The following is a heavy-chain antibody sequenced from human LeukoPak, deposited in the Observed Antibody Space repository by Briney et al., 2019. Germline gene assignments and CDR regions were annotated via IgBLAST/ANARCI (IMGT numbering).Heavy chain of an antibody. D-gene: IGHD5-24*01. Sequence: GGSLRLSCAASGFTFSSYWMSWVRQAPGKGLEWVSGINWNGGSTGYVDSVKGRFTISRDNAKNSLYLQMNSLRAEDTALYYCARGKEMATITAAFDIWGQGTMVTVSS. J-gene: IGHJ3*02. CDR1: GFTFSSYW. CDR2: INWNGGST. V-gene: IGHV3-20*04. CDR3: ARGKEMATITAAFDI.